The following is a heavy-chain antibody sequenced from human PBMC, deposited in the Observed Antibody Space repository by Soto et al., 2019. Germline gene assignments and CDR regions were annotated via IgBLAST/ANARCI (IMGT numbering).Heavy chain of an antibody. CDR2: IYYSGST. CDR3: ARGLDFWSGYSPEGHFDY. CDR1: GGSVSSGSYY. Sequence: QVQLQESGPGLVKPSETLSLTCTVSGGSVSSGSYYWSWIRQPPGKGLEWIGYIYYSGSTNYNPSLKSRVTISVDTSKNQFSLKLSSVTAADTAVYYCARGLDFWSGYSPEGHFDYWGQGTLVTVSS. J-gene: IGHJ4*02. D-gene: IGHD3-3*01. V-gene: IGHV4-61*01.